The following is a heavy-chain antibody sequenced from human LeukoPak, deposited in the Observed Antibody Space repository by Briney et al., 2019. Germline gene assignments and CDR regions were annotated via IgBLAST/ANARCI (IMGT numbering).Heavy chain of an antibody. D-gene: IGHD2-15*01. CDR3: ARDREVVAFDI. CDR1: GFTFSDHY. J-gene: IGHJ3*02. V-gene: IGHV3-72*01. CDR2: TGNKANNYPT. Sequence: GGSLRLSCAASGFTFSDHYMDRVRQALGKGLEWIGRTGNKANNYPTEYAASVKGRFTISRDDSKNSLYLQMNSLKTEDTAVYYCARDREVVAFDIWGQGTMVTVSS.